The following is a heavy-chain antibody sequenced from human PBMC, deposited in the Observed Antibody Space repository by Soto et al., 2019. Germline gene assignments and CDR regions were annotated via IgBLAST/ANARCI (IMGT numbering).Heavy chain of an antibody. CDR1: GFTFSTYG. CDR2: IWYDGTNK. Sequence: GGSLRLSCAASGFTFSTYGMHWVRQAPGKGLEWLAIIWYDGTNKFYADSVKGRFTVSRDNYKNTLYLQMNGLRAEGTAVYYCATDGPRIAVAGTYPDHWGQGTLVTVSS. D-gene: IGHD6-19*01. V-gene: IGHV3-33*01. J-gene: IGHJ4*02. CDR3: ATDGPRIAVAGTYPDH.